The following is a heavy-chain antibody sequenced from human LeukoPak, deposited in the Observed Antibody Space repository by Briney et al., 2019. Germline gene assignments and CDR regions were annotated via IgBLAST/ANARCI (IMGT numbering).Heavy chain of an antibody. CDR3: ARYCSGGSCYWAYYMDV. V-gene: IGHV3-21*01. CDR2: ISSSSYI. CDR1: GFTFSSYS. D-gene: IGHD2-15*01. J-gene: IGHJ6*03. Sequence: GGSLRLSCAASGFTFSSYSMNWVRQAPGKGLEWVSSISSSSYIYYADSVKGRFTISRDNAKNSLYLQMNSLRAEDTAVYYCARYCSGGSCYWAYYMDVWGKGTTVTVSS.